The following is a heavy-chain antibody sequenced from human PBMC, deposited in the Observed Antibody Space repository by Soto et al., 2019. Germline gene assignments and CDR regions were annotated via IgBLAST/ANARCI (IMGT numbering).Heavy chain of an antibody. CDR3: ARVSAVAGTSGGLFAFDI. Sequence: QPGGSLRLSCAASGFTFSSYWMSWVRQAPGKGLEWVANIKQDGSEKYYVDSVKGRFTISRDNAKNSLYLQMNSLRAEDTAVYYCARVSAVAGTSGGLFAFDIWGQGTMVTVSS. CDR2: IKQDGSEK. V-gene: IGHV3-7*05. CDR1: GFTFSSYW. J-gene: IGHJ3*02. D-gene: IGHD6-19*01.